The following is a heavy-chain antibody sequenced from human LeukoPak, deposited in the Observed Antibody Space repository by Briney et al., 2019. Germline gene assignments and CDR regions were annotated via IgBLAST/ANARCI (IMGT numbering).Heavy chain of an antibody. CDR3: ARAPREWGYNH. CDR1: GYTFTSYD. V-gene: IGHV1-8*01. Sequence: EASVKVSCKASGYTFTSYDINWVRQAPGQGLEWMGWMNPINGNTGYAQKFQGRVTMTRDTSIRTAYMELSSLRSDDTAVYYCARAPREWGYNHWGQGTLVTVSS. CDR2: MNPINGNT. D-gene: IGHD1-1*01. J-gene: IGHJ5*02.